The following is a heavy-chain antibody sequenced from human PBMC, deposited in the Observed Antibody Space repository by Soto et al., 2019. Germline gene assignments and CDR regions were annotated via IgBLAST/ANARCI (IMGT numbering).Heavy chain of an antibody. CDR2: ITGSGGYT. V-gene: IGHV3-23*01. J-gene: IGHJ6*02. D-gene: IGHD3-9*01. Sequence: EVQLLESGGGLVQPGGSLRLSCAASGFTFSSYAMSWVRQAPGKGLEWVSDITGSGGYTFYADSVTGRFTISRDNSKNTLYLQMSSLRAEDTAVYYCAKERYYDILTGPENYYYYYGMDVWGQGTTVTGSS. CDR3: AKERYYDILTGPENYYYYYGMDV. CDR1: GFTFSSYA.